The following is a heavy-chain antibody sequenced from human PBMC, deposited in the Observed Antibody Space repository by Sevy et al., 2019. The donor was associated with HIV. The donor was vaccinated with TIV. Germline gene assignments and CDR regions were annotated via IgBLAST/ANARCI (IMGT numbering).Heavy chain of an antibody. D-gene: IGHD2-2*01. J-gene: IGHJ4*02. CDR1: GFTFSSYS. Sequence: GGSLRLSCAASGFTFSSYSMNWVRQAPGKGLEWVSSISSSSSYIYYADSVKGRFTISRDNAKNSLYLQMNSLRVEDTAVYYCARESCSSTSCYVDYWGQGTLVTVYS. CDR3: ARESCSSTSCYVDY. CDR2: ISSSSSYI. V-gene: IGHV3-21*01.